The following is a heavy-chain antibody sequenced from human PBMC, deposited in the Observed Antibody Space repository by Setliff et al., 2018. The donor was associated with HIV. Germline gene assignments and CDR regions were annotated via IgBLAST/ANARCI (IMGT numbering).Heavy chain of an antibody. CDR3: ARDWAATVGGWFDP. Sequence: ASVKVSCKASGYTFSTYSLHWVRQAPGQSLEWMGWINVGRGDTNYSQAFQGRITITRDTSANTAYMELSSLRSDDTAVYFCARDWAATVGGWFDPWGQGTPVTISS. J-gene: IGHJ5*02. V-gene: IGHV1-3*01. CDR2: INVGRGDT. D-gene: IGHD2-15*01. CDR1: GYTFSTYS.